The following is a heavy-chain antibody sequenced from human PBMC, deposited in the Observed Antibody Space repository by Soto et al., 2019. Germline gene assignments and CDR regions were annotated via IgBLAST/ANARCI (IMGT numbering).Heavy chain of an antibody. V-gene: IGHV2-5*02. D-gene: IGHD6-6*01. CDR3: AHRPGGSSSYYFEY. CDR1: GFSLSTSGVS. J-gene: IGHJ4*02. CDR2: IYWDDDK. Sequence: QITLNESGPTLVKPTQTLTLTCTFSGFSLSTSGVSVGWIRQPPGKALEWLALIYWDDDKRYSPSLKIRLTITKDTSKNQVVLTMTNMDPVDTATYYCAHRPGGSSSYYFEYWGKGTLVIVSS.